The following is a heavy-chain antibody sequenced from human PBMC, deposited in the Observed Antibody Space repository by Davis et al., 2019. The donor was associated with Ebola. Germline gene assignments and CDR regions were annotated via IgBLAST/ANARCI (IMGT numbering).Heavy chain of an antibody. D-gene: IGHD6-19*01. CDR1: GFTFSSYG. Sequence: GESLKISCAASGFTFSSYGMSWVRQAPGKGLEWVSAISGAGGSTYYADSVKGRFTISRDNSKNKLSLQMDSLRAEDTAVYYCAKVGYGWYYYFGSWGPGTLVTVSS. CDR3: AKVGYGWYYYFGS. V-gene: IGHV3-23*01. J-gene: IGHJ4*02. CDR2: ISGAGGST.